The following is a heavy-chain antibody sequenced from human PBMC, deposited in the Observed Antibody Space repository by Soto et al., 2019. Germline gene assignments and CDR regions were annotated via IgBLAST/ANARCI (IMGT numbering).Heavy chain of an antibody. CDR1: GFTFSCYA. Sequence: GGSLRLSCAASGFTFSCYAMSWVRQAPGKGLEWVSYISNSGTINYADSVKGRFTISSDNAKNSLYLQMNSLRAEDTAVYYCARAENYYDSSGYSPYWGQGTLVTVSS. V-gene: IGHV3-48*04. CDR2: ISNSGTI. CDR3: ARAENYYDSSGYSPY. D-gene: IGHD3-22*01. J-gene: IGHJ4*02.